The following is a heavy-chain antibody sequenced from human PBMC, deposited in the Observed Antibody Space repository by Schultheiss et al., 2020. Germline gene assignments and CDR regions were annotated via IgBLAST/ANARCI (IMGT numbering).Heavy chain of an antibody. J-gene: IGHJ5*02. D-gene: IGHD2-2*01. CDR2: ISGSGGSS. V-gene: IGHV3-23*01. Sequence: GGSLRLSCAASGFTFSGYCMSWVRQAPGKGLEWVSSISGSGGSSYFAASVKGRFTISRENYKDSLYLQMNSLRVEDTAVYYCARTCSSTSWCPLNWFDPWGQGTMVTVSS. CDR3: ARTCSSTSWCPLNWFDP. CDR1: GFTFSGYC.